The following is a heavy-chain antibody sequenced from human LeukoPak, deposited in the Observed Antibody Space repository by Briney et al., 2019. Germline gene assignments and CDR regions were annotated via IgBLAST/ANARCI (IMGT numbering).Heavy chain of an antibody. CDR1: GYTFTGYY. V-gene: IGHV1-2*02. D-gene: IGHD1-14*01. CDR2: INPNSGGT. J-gene: IGHJ3*02. CDR3: ILLLNRDAFDI. Sequence: GASVKVSCKASGYTFTGYYMHWVRQAPGQGLEWMGWINPNSGGTNYAQKFQGRVTMTRDTSISTAYMELRSLRSDDTAFYYCILLLNRDAFDIWGQGTMVAVSS.